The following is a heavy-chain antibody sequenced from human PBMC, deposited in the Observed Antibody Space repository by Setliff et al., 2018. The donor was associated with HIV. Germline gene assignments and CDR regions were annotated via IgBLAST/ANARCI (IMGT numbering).Heavy chain of an antibody. Sequence: ASVKVSCKASGYTFTSYGISWVRQAPGQGLEWMGWISAYNGNTNYAQKLQGRVTMTTDTSTSTAYMELRSLRSDDTAVYYCAREGLLVTKVGGAYWYHGMDVWGQGTTVTVSS. J-gene: IGHJ6*02. CDR3: AREGLLVTKVGGAYWYHGMDV. D-gene: IGHD4-4*01. CDR1: GYTFTSYG. V-gene: IGHV1-18*01. CDR2: ISAYNGNT.